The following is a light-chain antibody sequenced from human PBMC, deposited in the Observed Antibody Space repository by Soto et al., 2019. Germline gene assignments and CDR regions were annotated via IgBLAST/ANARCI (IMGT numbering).Light chain of an antibody. Sequence: ENVLKRSAGALSLYPGERASLSCRASQSVSSSYLAWYQQKPGQAPRLLIYDASNRATGIPARFSGSGSGTDFTLTISSLEPEDLAGYSCQQRSKWPTSGQGTKVDIK. CDR2: DAS. CDR3: QQRSKWPT. V-gene: IGKV3D-20*02. CDR1: QSVSSSY. J-gene: IGKJ1*01.